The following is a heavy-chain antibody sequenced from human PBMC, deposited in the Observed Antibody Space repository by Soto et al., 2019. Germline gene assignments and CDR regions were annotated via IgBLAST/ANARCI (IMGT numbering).Heavy chain of an antibody. CDR2: ISGSGGST. CDR1: GFTFSSYA. Sequence: GGSVRLSCXASGFTFSSYAMSWVRQAPGKGLEWVSAISGSGGSTYYADSVKGRFTISRDNSKNTLYLQMNSLRAEDTAVYYCAKERYCSGGSCPENYYGMDVWGQGTTVTVSS. J-gene: IGHJ6*02. V-gene: IGHV3-23*01. CDR3: AKERYCSGGSCPENYYGMDV. D-gene: IGHD2-15*01.